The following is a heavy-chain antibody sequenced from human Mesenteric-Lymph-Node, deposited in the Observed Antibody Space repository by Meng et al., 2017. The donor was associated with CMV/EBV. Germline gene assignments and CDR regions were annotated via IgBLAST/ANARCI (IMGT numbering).Heavy chain of an antibody. D-gene: IGHD2-21*01. CDR1: GYTFIGYY. Sequence: ASVKVSCKASGYTFIGYYMYWVRQAPGQGLEWMGWINPNRDDTKYAQKFQGRVTMTRDTSISTAYMELSRLRSDDTAVYYCARDYMWAFDIWGQGTMVTVSS. J-gene: IGHJ3*02. CDR2: INPNRDDT. CDR3: ARDYMWAFDI. V-gene: IGHV1-2*02.